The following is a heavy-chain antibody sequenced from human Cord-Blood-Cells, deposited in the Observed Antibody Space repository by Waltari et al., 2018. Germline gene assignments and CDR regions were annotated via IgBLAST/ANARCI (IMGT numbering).Heavy chain of an antibody. J-gene: IGHJ5*02. CDR1: GFTFSSYP. Sequence: EVQLLASGGGLVQPGGSLRLSCAASGFTFSSYPMSSVRQAPGKGLEWVSAISGSGGSTYYADSVKGRFTISRDNSKNTLYLQMNSLRAEDTAVYYCAKKEYSSSSWFDPWGQGTLVTVSS. V-gene: IGHV3-23*01. CDR2: ISGSGGST. D-gene: IGHD6-6*01. CDR3: AKKEYSSSSWFDP.